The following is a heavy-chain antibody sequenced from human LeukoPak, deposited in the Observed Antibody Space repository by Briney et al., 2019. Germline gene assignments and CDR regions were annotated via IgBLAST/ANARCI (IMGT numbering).Heavy chain of an antibody. D-gene: IGHD1-14*01. CDR3: VKDTPGFGTDDFVL. J-gene: IGHJ4*02. CDR1: GFSFSHYA. V-gene: IGHV3-30*02. Sequence: GGSLRLSCAASGFSFSHYAMHWVRQAPGKGLEWVAFIQSEGNHKYYADSLEGRFTISKDNSKNTLYLQLNSLRDEDTAVYYCVKDTPGFGTDDFVLWGQGTLVTVSS. CDR2: IQSEGNHK.